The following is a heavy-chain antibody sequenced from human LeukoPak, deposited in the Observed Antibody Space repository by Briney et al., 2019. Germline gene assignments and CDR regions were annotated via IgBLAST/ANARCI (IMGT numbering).Heavy chain of an antibody. CDR1: GFTFSSYA. V-gene: IGHV3-23*01. J-gene: IGHJ4*02. CDR3: AKDAGGYDYVWGSYRSPVDY. CDR2: ISGSGGST. D-gene: IGHD3-16*02. Sequence: GSLRLSCAASGFTFSSYAMSWVRQAPGKGLEWVSAISGSGGSTYYADSVKGRFTISRDNSKNTLYLQMNSLRAEDTAVYYCAKDAGGYDYVWGSYRSPVDYWGQGTLITVSS.